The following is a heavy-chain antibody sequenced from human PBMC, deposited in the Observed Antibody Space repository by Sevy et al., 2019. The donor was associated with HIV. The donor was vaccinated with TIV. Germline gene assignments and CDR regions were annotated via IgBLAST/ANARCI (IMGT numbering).Heavy chain of an antibody. D-gene: IGHD4-17*01. CDR2: IVVGSGNT. CDR1: GFTFTSSA. CDR3: AADTHDYGDLYGMDV. J-gene: IGHJ6*02. Sequence: ASVKVSCKASGFTFTSSAMQWVQQARGQRLEWIGWIVVGSGNTNYAQKFQERVTITRDMSTSTAYMELSSLRSEDTAVYYCAADTHDYGDLYGMDVWGQRTSVTVSS. V-gene: IGHV1-58*02.